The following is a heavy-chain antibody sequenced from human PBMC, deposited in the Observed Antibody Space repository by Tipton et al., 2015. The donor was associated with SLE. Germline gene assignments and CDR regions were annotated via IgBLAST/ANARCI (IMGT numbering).Heavy chain of an antibody. CDR1: GGSISSSSYY. D-gene: IGHD3-3*01. V-gene: IGHV4-39*07. J-gene: IGHJ2*01. CDR3: ARSANGYLDL. CDR2: SYYSGST. Sequence: TLSLTCTVSGGSISSSSYYWGWIRQPPGKGLEWIGRSYYSGSTYYNPSLKSRVTISVDTSKNQFSLKLSSVTAADTAVYYCARSANGYLDLWGRGTLVTVSS.